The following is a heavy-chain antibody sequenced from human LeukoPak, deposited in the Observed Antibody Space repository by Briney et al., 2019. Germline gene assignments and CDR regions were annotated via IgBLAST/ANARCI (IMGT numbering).Heavy chain of an antibody. CDR1: GYTFTSYY. V-gene: IGHV1-2*02. D-gene: IGHD6-13*01. CDR2: ISPNTGAT. Sequence: ASVKVSCKASGYTFTSYYMHWVRQAPGQGLEWMGWISPNTGATKSARKFQGRVTMTRDTSISTAYMELTRLASDDTAVYYCARAAEDAAAGSSGGYAYGLDVWGQGAAVTVSS. CDR3: ARAAEDAAAGSSGGYAYGLDV. J-gene: IGHJ6*02.